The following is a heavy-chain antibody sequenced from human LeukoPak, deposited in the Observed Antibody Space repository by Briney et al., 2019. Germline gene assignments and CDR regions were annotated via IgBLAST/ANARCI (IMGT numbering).Heavy chain of an antibody. J-gene: IGHJ4*02. CDR2: VKSDGTAT. CDR3: ARKFATGD. V-gene: IGHV3-74*01. CDR1: GFTLSSHL. Sequence: GGSLILSCAASGFTLSSHLMHWVRQAQGTGLVWVSSVKSDGTATNYADSVKGRFTISRDNAKNTLYLQMNSLRVEDTAVYYCARKFATGDWGQGTLVTVSS. D-gene: IGHD1-14*01.